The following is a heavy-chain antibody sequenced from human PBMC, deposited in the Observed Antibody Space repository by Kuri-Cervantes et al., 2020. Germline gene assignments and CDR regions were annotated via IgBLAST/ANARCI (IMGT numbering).Heavy chain of an antibody. CDR1: GYFISSGYY. J-gene: IGHJ4*02. CDR2: INHIGNN. Sequence: GSLRLSCAVSGYFISSGYYWSWIRQPPGKGPEWIGEINHIGNNKYNPSLKSRVTISVDTSKNQFSLKLSSVTAADTAVYYCARYYYESGEYHAVLDQWGQGILVTVSS. D-gene: IGHD3-22*01. V-gene: IGHV4-38-2*01. CDR3: ARYYYESGEYHAVLDQ.